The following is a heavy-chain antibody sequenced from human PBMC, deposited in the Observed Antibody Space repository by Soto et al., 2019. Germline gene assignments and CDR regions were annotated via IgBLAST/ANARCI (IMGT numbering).Heavy chain of an antibody. CDR2: IYHSGST. J-gene: IGHJ4*02. CDR3: ARISVIPAAIGFDS. Sequence: QVQLQESGPGLVKPSGTLSLTCAVSSGSISGYNWWSWVRQSPGKGLEWIGEIYHSGSTSYNPSLKSRDAMFVDKSKNQFSLTLNSVTAADTAVYYCARISVIPAAIGFDSWGQGVLVTVSS. CDR1: SGSISGYNW. D-gene: IGHD2-2*01. V-gene: IGHV4-4*02.